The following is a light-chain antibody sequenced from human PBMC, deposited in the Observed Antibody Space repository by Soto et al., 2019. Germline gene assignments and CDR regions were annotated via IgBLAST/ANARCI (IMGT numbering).Light chain of an antibody. J-gene: IGLJ1*01. CDR2: EVN. V-gene: IGLV2-8*01. CDR1: SSDVGGYNY. Sequence: QSALTQPASVSGSPGQSITTSCTGTSSDVGGYNYVSWYQQHPVKAPKLMIYEVNKRPSGVPDRFSGSKSGNTASPTVSGLQAEDEADYYCSSYAGSTNPNFVFGTGTKVTVL. CDR3: SSYAGSTNPNFV.